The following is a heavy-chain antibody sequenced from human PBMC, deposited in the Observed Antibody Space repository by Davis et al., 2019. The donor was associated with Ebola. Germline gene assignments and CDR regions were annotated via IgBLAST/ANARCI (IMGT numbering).Heavy chain of an antibody. D-gene: IGHD4-17*01. CDR3: ARDLDYGGYAGRDYYYGMDV. J-gene: IGHJ6*02. CDR2: ISNGGRT. CDR1: GGSVGSDY. V-gene: IGHV4-4*08. Sequence: MPSETLSLTCSVSGGSVGSDYWSWIRQSPGKGLEWIAFISNGGRTIYNPSLKSRVTISVDTSKNQFSLKLRSVTAADTAVYYCARDLDYGGYAGRDYYYGMDVWGQGTTVSVSS.